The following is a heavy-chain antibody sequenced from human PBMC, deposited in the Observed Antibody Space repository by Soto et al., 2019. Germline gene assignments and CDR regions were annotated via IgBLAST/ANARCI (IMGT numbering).Heavy chain of an antibody. Sequence: SVKVSCKAPGFTFTSSAMQWVRQARGQRLEWIGWIVVGSGNTNYAQKFQERVTITRDMSTSTAYMELSSLRSEDTAVYYCAAARRLRPKIYYYYGMDVWGQGTTVTVSS. CDR3: AAARRLRPKIYYYYGMDV. J-gene: IGHJ6*02. D-gene: IGHD3-22*01. CDR2: IVVGSGNT. CDR1: GFTFTSSA. V-gene: IGHV1-58*02.